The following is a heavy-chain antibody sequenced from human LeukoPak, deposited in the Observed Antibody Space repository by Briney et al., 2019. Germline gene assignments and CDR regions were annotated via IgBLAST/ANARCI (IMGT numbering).Heavy chain of an antibody. CDR2: ISSSSSYI. D-gene: IGHD3-22*01. Sequence: GGSLRLSCAASGFTFSSYSMNWVRQAPGKALEWVSSISSSSSYIYYADSVKGRFTISRDNSKNTLYLQMNSLRAEDTAVYYCAKERRITMIVVVIKESYFDYWGQGTLVTVSS. CDR3: AKERRITMIVVVIKESYFDY. J-gene: IGHJ4*02. V-gene: IGHV3-21*04. CDR1: GFTFSSYS.